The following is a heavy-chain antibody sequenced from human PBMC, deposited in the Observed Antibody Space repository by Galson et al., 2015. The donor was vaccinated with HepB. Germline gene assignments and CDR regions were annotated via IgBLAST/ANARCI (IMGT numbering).Heavy chain of an antibody. D-gene: IGHD6-19*01. CDR3: ARDVSSSGWFDY. J-gene: IGHJ4*02. V-gene: IGHV4-59*01. CDR2: IYYSGST. Sequence: TLSLTCTVSGGSISSYYWSWIRQPPGKGLEWIGYIYYSGSTNYNPSLKSRVTISVDTSKNQFSLKLSSVTAADTAVYYCARDVSSSGWFDYWGQGTLVTVSS. CDR1: GGSISSYY.